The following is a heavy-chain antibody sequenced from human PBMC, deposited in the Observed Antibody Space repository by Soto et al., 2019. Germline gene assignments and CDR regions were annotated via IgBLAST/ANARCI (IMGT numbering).Heavy chain of an antibody. CDR1: GGSISSGGYY. Sequence: LSLTCTVSGGSISSGGYYWSWIRQHPGKGLEWIGYIYYSGSTYYNPSLKSRVTISVDTSKNQFSLKLSSVTAADTAVYYCATSLSQLRYFDYWGQGTLVTVSS. CDR2: IYYSGST. D-gene: IGHD3-9*01. CDR3: ATSLSQLRYFDY. V-gene: IGHV4-31*03. J-gene: IGHJ4*02.